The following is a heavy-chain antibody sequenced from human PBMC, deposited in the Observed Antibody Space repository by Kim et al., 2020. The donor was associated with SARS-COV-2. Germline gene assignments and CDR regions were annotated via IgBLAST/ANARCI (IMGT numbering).Heavy chain of an antibody. J-gene: IGHJ4*02. Sequence: YAQKFQGRGTITADESTSTAYMELSSLRSEDTAVYYCAREGGSGSYYKDYWGQGTLVTVSS. CDR3: AREGGSGSYYKDY. V-gene: IGHV1-69*01. D-gene: IGHD3-10*01.